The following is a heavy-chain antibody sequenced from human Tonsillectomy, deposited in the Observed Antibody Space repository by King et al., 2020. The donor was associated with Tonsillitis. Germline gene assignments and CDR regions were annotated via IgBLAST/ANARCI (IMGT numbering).Heavy chain of an antibody. J-gene: IGHJ6*03. V-gene: IGHV3-49*03. CDR2: IRSKAYGGTI. Sequence: VQLVESGGGLVQPGRSLRLSCTASGFTFGDYAMSWFRQAPGKGLEWVGFIRSKAYGGTIEYAASVKDRFTIARDDSKSIAYLQMNSLKIEDTAVYYCTRGCLDYYSCYYMDVWGQATTVTVSS. D-gene: IGHD5/OR15-5a*01. CDR1: GFTFGDYA. CDR3: TRGCLDYYSCYYMDV.